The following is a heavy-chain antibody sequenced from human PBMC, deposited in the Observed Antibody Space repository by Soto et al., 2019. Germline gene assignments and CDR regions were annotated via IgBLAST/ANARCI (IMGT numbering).Heavy chain of an antibody. CDR2: VYHTVDT. D-gene: IGHD2-21*02. Sequence: PSETLSLNGGVSVGTFASNHWRRWVGQSPGRGLEWIGNVYHTVDTNFNPSLQSRVTFSVDKSNNQFSLRLTSVTAADTAVYFCAREIVTAGGNNYFDPWGPGTLVTVSS. J-gene: IGHJ5*02. V-gene: IGHV4-4*02. CDR1: VGTFASNHW. CDR3: AREIVTAGGNNYFDP.